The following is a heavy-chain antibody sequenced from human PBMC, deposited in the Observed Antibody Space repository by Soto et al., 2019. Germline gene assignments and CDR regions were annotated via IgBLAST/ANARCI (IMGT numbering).Heavy chain of an antibody. CDR3: TRLYGTEGY. V-gene: IGHV3-73*01. D-gene: IGHD2-8*01. CDR2: IRSKANSYAT. J-gene: IGHJ4*02. CDR1: GFTFSGSA. Sequence: PGGSLRLSCAASGFTFSGSAMHWVRQASGKGLEWVGRIRSKANSYATAYAASVEGRFTISRDDSKNTAYLQMNSLKTEDTAVYYCTRLYGTEGYWGQGTLVTVSS.